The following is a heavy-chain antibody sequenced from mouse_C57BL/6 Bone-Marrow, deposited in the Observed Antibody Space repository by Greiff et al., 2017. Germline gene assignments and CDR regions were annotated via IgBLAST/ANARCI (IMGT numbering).Heavy chain of an antibody. V-gene: IGHV1-82*01. CDR1: GYAFSSSW. D-gene: IGHD1-1*02. CDR2: IYPGDGDT. Sequence: VQLQQSGPELVKPGASVKISCKASGYAFSSSWMNWVKQRPGKGLEWIGRIYPGDGDTNYNGKFKGKATLTADKSSSTAYMQLSSLTSEDSAVYFCARLVLDYGGQGTTLTVSS. CDR3: ARLVLDY. J-gene: IGHJ2*01.